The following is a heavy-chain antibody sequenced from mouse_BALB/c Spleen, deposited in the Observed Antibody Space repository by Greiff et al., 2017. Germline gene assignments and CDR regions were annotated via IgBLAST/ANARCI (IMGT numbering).Heavy chain of an antibody. V-gene: IGHV5-6-4*01. CDR3: ARERWTRDYYAMDD. D-gene: IGHD1-1*02. CDR1: GFTFSSYT. J-gene: IGHJ4*01. Sequence: EVHLVESGGGLVKPGGSLKLSCAASGFTFSSYTMSWVRQTPEKRLEWVANISSGGSYTYYPDSVKGRFTISRANAKNTLYLQMSSLKSEDTAMYYCARERWTRDYYAMDDWGQGTSVTVSS. CDR2: ISSGGSYT.